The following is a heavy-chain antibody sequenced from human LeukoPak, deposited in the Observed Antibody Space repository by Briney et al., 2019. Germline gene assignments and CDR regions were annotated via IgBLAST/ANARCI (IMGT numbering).Heavy chain of an antibody. J-gene: IGHJ5*02. CDR2: INPNSGGT. V-gene: IGHV1-2*02. CDR3: ARPGIAAAGTAWFDP. CDR1: GYTFSGYY. D-gene: IGHD6-13*01. Sequence: ASVKVSCKASGYTFSGYYVHWVRQAPGQGLEWMGWINPNSGGTNYAQKFQGRVTMTRDTSISTAYMELSRLRSDDTAVYYCARPGIAAAGTAWFDPWGQGTLVTVSS.